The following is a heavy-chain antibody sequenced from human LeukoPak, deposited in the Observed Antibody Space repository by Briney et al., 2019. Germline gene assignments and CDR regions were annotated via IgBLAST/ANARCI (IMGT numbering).Heavy chain of an antibody. J-gene: IGHJ4*02. CDR3: GVSGGSSPGY. V-gene: IGHV3-48*03. D-gene: IGHD2-15*01. CDR2: ISSSSSSI. Sequence: GGSLRLPCAASGFTFSSNEMWWVRQAPGKGLEWVSYISSSSSSIYYADSVKGRFTISRDNAKDSLYLHMNSLSVEDTAVYYCGVSGGSSPGYWGQGTLVTVSS. CDR1: GFTFSSNE.